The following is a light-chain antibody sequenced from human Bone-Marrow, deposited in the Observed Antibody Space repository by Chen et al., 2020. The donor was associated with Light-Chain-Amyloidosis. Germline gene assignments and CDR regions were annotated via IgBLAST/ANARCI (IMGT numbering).Light chain of an antibody. CDR1: NIGSTS. CDR3: QVWDRSSDRPV. CDR2: DDS. Sequence: SYVLTQPSSVSVAPGQTATIACGGNNIGSTSVHWYQQTPGQAPLLVVYDDSDRPSGIPERLSGSNSGNTATLTIIRVAAGDEADYYCQVWDRSSDRPVFGGGTKLTVL. J-gene: IGLJ3*02. V-gene: IGLV3-21*02.